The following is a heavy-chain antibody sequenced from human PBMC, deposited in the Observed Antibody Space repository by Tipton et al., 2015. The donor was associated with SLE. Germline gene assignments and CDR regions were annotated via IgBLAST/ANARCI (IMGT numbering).Heavy chain of an antibody. D-gene: IGHD1-7*01. CDR2: TYSGGPT. CDR3: VKDGPRYWNYDYYFDL. J-gene: IGHJ2*01. V-gene: IGHV3-23*03. CDR1: GFMFSSYA. Sequence: QLVQSGGGLAQPGGSLRLSCAASGFMFSSYAMRWVRQAPGKGLEWVSVTYSGGPTYYADSVKGRFTISRDDSKNTLYLQLSSLRAGDTAMYYCVKDGPRYWNYDYYFDLWGRGTLVTVSS.